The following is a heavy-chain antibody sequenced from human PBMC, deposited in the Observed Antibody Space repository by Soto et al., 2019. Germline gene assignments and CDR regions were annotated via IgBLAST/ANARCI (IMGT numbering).Heavy chain of an antibody. V-gene: IGHV4-59*08. Sequence: QVQLQESGPGLVKPSETLSLTCTVSGGSISSYYWSWIRQPPGKGLEWIGYIYYSGSTNYNPSLKRRVTISVDTSKNQFSLKLSSVTAADTAVYYCARTSAPYYGSGSYEPLDYWGQGTLVTVSS. D-gene: IGHD3-10*01. J-gene: IGHJ4*02. CDR3: ARTSAPYYGSGSYEPLDY. CDR2: IYYSGST. CDR1: GGSISSYY.